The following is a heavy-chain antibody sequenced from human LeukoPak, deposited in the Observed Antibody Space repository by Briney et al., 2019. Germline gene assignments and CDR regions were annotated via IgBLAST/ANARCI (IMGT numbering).Heavy chain of an antibody. Sequence: GGSLRLSCAASGFTFSDYYMSWIRQAPGKGLEWVSYISSSGSTICYTDSVKGRFTISRDNAKNTLYLQMNSLRAEDTAVYYCAITGDFSFRDPYYFDYWGQGTLVTVSS. V-gene: IGHV3-11*04. J-gene: IGHJ4*02. CDR2: ISSSGSTI. CDR3: AITGDFSFRDPYYFDY. CDR1: GFTFSDYY. D-gene: IGHD7-27*01.